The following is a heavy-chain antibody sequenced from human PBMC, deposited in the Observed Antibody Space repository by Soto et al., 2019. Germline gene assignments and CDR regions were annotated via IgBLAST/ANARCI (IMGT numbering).Heavy chain of an antibody. D-gene: IGHD3-22*01. J-gene: IGHJ3*02. CDR2: TSPNFGTA. V-gene: IGHV1-69*01. CDR1: GGTFSGYV. Sequence: PVKGSCKAFGGTFSGYVIGRGRQAPGKGLEGMGGTSPNFGTANYAQKFQGRVTITADESTSTAYMELSSLRSEDTAVYYCARDHTYYYDSSGYYVAAFDIWGQGTMVTVSS. CDR3: ARDHTYYYDSSGYYVAAFDI.